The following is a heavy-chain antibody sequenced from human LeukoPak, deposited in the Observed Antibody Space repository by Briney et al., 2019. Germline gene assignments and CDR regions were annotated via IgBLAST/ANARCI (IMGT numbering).Heavy chain of an antibody. V-gene: IGHV4-38-2*02. CDR2: IYHSGST. D-gene: IGHD2-2*01. CDR3: ARVAVVVVPAAIPYYMDV. CDR1: GYSISSGYY. J-gene: IGHJ6*03. Sequence: SETLSLTCTVSGYSISSGYYWGWIRQPPGKGLEWIGSIYHSGSTYYNPSLKSRVTIPVDTSKNQFSLKLSSVTAADTAVYYCARVAVVVVPAAIPYYMDVWGKGTTVTVSS.